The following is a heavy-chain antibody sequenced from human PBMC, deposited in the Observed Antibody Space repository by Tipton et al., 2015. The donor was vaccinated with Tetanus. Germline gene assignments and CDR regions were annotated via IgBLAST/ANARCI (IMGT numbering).Heavy chain of an antibody. D-gene: IGHD2-8*02. V-gene: IGHV4-30-2*01. J-gene: IGHJ5*02. CDR2: MYYSGTT. CDR1: GGSISSGGYS. Sequence: LRLSCAVSGGSISSGGYSWTWIRQPPGKGLQWIGYMYYSGTTHYNPSLKSRVTISIDRSKNQLSLKLTSVTAADTAVYYCARATSTGPAYNWFAPWGQGTLVTVSS. CDR3: ARATSTGPAYNWFAP.